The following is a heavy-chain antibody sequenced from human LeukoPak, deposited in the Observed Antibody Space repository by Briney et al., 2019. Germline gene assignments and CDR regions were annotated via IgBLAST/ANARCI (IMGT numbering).Heavy chain of an antibody. D-gene: IGHD2-21*02. CDR3: VREGNELLSKNFDY. Sequence: ASVKLSCKASGFTFTGHYIHWVRQARGQGLEWMGYINPHSGGTSSPQKFQGRVTMTTDTSISAVYMELSSLTSDDTAMYYCVREGNELLSKNFDYWGQGSLVTVSS. V-gene: IGHV1-2*02. J-gene: IGHJ4*02. CDR2: INPHSGGT. CDR1: GFTFTGHY.